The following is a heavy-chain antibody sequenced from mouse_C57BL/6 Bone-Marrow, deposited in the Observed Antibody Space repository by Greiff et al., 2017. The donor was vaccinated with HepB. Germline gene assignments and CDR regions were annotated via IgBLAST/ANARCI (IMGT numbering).Heavy chain of an antibody. Sequence: DVKLVESGGGLVKPGGSLKLSCAASGFTFSSYAMSWVRQTPEKRLEWVATISDGGSYTYYPDNVKGRFTISRDNAKNTLYLQMSHLKSEDTAMYYCARAPYYYGSSPYWYFDVWGTGTTVTVSS. V-gene: IGHV5-4*03. J-gene: IGHJ1*03. CDR3: ARAPYYYGSSPYWYFDV. D-gene: IGHD1-1*01. CDR1: GFTFSSYA. CDR2: ISDGGSYT.